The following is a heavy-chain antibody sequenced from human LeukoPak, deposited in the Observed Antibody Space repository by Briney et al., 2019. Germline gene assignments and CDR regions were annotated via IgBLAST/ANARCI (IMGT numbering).Heavy chain of an antibody. Sequence: SETLSLTCTVSGGSISSGDYYWSWIRQPPGKGLEWIGYIYYSGSTYYNPSLKSRVTISVDTSKNQFSLKLSSVTAADTAVYYCASNSGYDSGLLDYWGLGTLVTVSS. CDR3: ASNSGYDSGLLDY. CDR1: GGSISSGDYY. V-gene: IGHV4-30-4*01. D-gene: IGHD5-12*01. CDR2: IYYSGST. J-gene: IGHJ4*02.